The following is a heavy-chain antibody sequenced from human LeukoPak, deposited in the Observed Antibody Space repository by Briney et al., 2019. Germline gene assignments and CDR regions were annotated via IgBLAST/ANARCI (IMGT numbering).Heavy chain of an antibody. V-gene: IGHV1-8*03. D-gene: IGHD1-7*01. CDR3: ARGGITGTDAEYYYYYMDV. CDR2: TNPNTGHT. J-gene: IGHJ6*03. Sequence: GASVKVSCKTSGYTFTRYDINWVRQATGQGLEWMGWTNPNTGHTAYAPKFQGRVTFTRNTSVSTAYMELDILISEDTAVYFCARGGITGTDAEYYYYYMDVRGKGTTVTVSS. CDR1: GYTFTRYD.